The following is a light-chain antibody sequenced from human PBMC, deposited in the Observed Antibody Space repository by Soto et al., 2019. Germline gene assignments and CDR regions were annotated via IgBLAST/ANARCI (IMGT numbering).Light chain of an antibody. V-gene: IGLV3-21*04. J-gene: IGLJ1*01. Sequence: SYVLTQPPSVSVAPGETARITCGGNNIGGKSVHWYQQKPGQAPVLVIYYDDDRPSGIPERFSGSNYGNTATLIISRVEAGDEDDYYCQVWDSGSDHYVFGAGTKVTVL. CDR1: NIGGKS. CDR3: QVWDSGSDHYV. CDR2: YDD.